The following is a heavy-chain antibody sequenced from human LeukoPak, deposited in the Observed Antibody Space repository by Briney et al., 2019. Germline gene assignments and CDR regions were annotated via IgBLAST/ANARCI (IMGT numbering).Heavy chain of an antibody. V-gene: IGHV4-4*07. CDR1: GGSINNYY. Sequence: PSETLSLTCTVSGGSINNYYWSWIRQPAGEGLEWIGRIYTRGSTNYNPSLKSRVTMSVDTSKNQFSLKLSSVTAADTAVYYCARGRYCSADICSGGAVFDIWGQGTMVSVSS. D-gene: IGHD2-15*01. CDR2: IYTRGST. J-gene: IGHJ3*02. CDR3: ARGRYCSADICSGGAVFDI.